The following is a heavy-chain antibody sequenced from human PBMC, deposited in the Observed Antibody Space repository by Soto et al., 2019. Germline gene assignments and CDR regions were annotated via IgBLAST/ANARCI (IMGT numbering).Heavy chain of an antibody. J-gene: IGHJ4*02. V-gene: IGHV3-64*01. Sequence: EVQLAESGGGMVQPGGSLRLSCGASGFTFSSYDMHWVRQAPGKGLEYVSSISSNGGTTYYGNSVKGRFTISRDNSKNTLYLQMGSLRAEDMAVYYCVRRVSGNYDYWGQGTLVTVSS. CDR2: ISSNGGTT. CDR1: GFTFSSYD. CDR3: VRRVSGNYDY. D-gene: IGHD1-7*01.